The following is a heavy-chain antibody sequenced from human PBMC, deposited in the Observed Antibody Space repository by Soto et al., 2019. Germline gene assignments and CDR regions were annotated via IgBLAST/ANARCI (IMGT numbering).Heavy chain of an antibody. CDR2: IIPILGIA. Sequence: QVQLVQSGAEVKKPGSSVKVSCKASGGTFSSYTISWVRQAPGQGLEWMGRIIPILGIANYAQKFQGRVTITADKFTSTDYMEMSSLRSEDTAAYYYAGQYGSRYFFDYWGGENMVTVSS. J-gene: IGHJ4*02. V-gene: IGHV1-69*02. D-gene: IGHD3-10*01. CDR3: AGQYGSRYFFDY. CDR1: GGTFSSYT.